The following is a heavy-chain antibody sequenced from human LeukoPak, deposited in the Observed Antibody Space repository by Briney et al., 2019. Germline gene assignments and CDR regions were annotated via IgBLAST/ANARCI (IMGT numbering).Heavy chain of an antibody. D-gene: IGHD6-13*01. CDR3: ARGRYSSSWYYYCGMDV. J-gene: IGHJ6*04. CDR2: INHSGST. Sequence: PSETLSLTCAVYGGSFSGYYWSWIRQPPGKGLEWIGEINHSGSTNYNPSLKSRVTISVDTSKNQFSLKLSSVTAADTAVYYCARGRYSSSWYYYCGMDVWGKGTTVTVSS. V-gene: IGHV4-34*01. CDR1: GGSFSGYY.